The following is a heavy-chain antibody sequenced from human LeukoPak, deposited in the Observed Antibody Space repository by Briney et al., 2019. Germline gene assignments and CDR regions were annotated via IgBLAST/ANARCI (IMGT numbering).Heavy chain of an antibody. D-gene: IGHD2-2*01. Sequence: SVKVSCKASGGAFSSYAISWVRQAPGQGLEWMGRIIPIFGIANYAQKFQGRVTITADKSTSTAYMELSSLRSEDTAAYYCARAAVPAAKNDAFDIWGQGTMVTVSS. V-gene: IGHV1-69*04. J-gene: IGHJ3*02. CDR2: IIPIFGIA. CDR1: GGAFSSYA. CDR3: ARAAVPAAKNDAFDI.